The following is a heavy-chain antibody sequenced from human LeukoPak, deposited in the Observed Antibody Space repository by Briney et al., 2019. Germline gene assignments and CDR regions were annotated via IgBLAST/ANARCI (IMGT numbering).Heavy chain of an antibody. J-gene: IGHJ4*02. D-gene: IGHD5-24*01. CDR2: IKQDGSEK. Sequence: GGSLRLSCAATGFTFSSYWMSWVRQAPGKGLEWVANIKQDGSEKYYVDSVKGRFTISRDNAKNSLYLQMNSLRAEDTAVYYCARDYDGGYNVLWGQGTLVTVSS. CDR3: ARDYDGGYNVL. V-gene: IGHV3-7*01. CDR1: GFTFSSYW.